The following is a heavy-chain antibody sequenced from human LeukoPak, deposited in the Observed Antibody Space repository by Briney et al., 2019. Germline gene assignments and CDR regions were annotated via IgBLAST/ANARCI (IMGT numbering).Heavy chain of an antibody. CDR1: GLIVSRRY. D-gene: IGHD6-19*01. V-gene: IGHV3-53*01. J-gene: IGHJ6*02. Sequence: GGSLRLSCAASGLIVSRRYMSWVRQAPGKGLEWVSVIYTDGSTYYAGSVKGRFTISRDNSRNTLYLQMNTLRAEDTAVYYCASDLISVTERIYFGMDVWGQGTTVTVSS. CDR2: IYTDGST. CDR3: ASDLISVTERIYFGMDV.